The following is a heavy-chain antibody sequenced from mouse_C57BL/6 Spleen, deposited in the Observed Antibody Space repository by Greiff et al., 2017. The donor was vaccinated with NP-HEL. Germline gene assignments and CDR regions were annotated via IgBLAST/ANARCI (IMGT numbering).Heavy chain of an antibody. D-gene: IGHD2-14*01. J-gene: IGHJ1*03. CDR1: GFTFSDYY. CDR2: ISNGGGST. Sequence: EVMLVESGGGLVQPGGSLKLSCAASGFTFSDYYMYWVRQTPEKRLEWVAYISNGGGSTYYPDTVQGRFTISRDNAKNTLYLQMSRLKSEDTAMYYCARKGVRGFYWYFDVWGTGTTVTVSS. V-gene: IGHV5-12*01. CDR3: ARKGVRGFYWYFDV.